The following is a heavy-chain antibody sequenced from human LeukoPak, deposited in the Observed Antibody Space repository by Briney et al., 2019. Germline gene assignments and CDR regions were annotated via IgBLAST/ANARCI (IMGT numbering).Heavy chain of an antibody. J-gene: IGHJ5*02. CDR3: ASIRFLEWLSTSWFDP. Sequence: SVKVSCKASGGTFSSYAISWVRQAPGQGLEWMGGIIPIFGTANYAQKFQGRVTITADESTSTAYMELSSLRSEDTAVYYCASIRFLEWLSTSWFDPWGHGTLVTVSS. V-gene: IGHV1-69*13. CDR1: GGTFSSYA. D-gene: IGHD3-3*01. CDR2: IIPIFGTA.